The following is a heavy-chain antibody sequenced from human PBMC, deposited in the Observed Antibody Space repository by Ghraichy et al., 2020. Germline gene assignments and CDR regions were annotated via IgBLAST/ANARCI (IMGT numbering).Heavy chain of an antibody. CDR2: IYYSGST. V-gene: IGHV4-59*01. CDR1: GGSISSYY. Sequence: SETLSLTCTVSGGSISSYYWSWIRQPPGKGLEWIGYIYYSGSTNYNPSLKSRVTISVDTSKNQFSLKLSSVTAADTAVYSCARAEYSGHDDAFDIWGQGTMVTVSS. D-gene: IGHD5-12*01. J-gene: IGHJ3*02. CDR3: ARAEYSGHDDAFDI.